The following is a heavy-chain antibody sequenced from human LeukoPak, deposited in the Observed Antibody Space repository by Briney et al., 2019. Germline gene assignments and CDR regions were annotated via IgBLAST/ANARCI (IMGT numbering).Heavy chain of an antibody. J-gene: IGHJ4*02. V-gene: IGHV1-69*05. CDR2: IIPIFGTA. CDR3: AAAPYYYDSSGPRGDY. CDR1: GGTFSSYA. Sequence: SVKVSCKASGGTFSSYAISWVRQAPGQGLEWMGGIIPIFGTANYAQKFQGGVTITTDESTSTAYMELSSLRSEDTAVYYCAAAPYYYDSSGPRGDYWGQGTLVTVSS. D-gene: IGHD3-22*01.